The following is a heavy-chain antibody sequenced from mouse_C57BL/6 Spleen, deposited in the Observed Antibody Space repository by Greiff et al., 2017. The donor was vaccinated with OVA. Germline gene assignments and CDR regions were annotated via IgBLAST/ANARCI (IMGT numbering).Heavy chain of an antibody. J-gene: IGHJ2*01. Sequence: VMLVESGPELVKPGASVKLSCKASGYTFTSYDINWVKQRPGQGLEWIGWIYPRDGSTKYNEKFKGKATLTVDTSSSTAYMELHSLTSEDSAVYFCARERVTTVEYYFDYWGQGTTLTVSS. CDR2: IYPRDGST. D-gene: IGHD1-1*01. CDR1: GYTFTSYD. V-gene: IGHV1-85*01. CDR3: ARERVTTVEYYFDY.